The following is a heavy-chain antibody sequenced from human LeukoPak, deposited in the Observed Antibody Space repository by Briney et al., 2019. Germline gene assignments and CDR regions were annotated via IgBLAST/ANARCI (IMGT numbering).Heavy chain of an antibody. D-gene: IGHD4-17*01. CDR1: GFTFSSYG. V-gene: IGHV3-30*02. Sequence: PGGSLRLSCAASGFTFSSYGMHWVRQAPGKGLEWVAFIRYDGSNKYYADSVKGRFTISRDNSKNTLYLQMNSLRAEDTAVYYCARDFNYGYFDYWGQGTLVTVSS. J-gene: IGHJ4*02. CDR2: IRYDGSNK. CDR3: ARDFNYGYFDY.